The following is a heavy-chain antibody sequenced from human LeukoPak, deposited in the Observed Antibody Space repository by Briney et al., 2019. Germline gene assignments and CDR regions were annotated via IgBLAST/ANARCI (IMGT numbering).Heavy chain of an antibody. CDR1: GFTFSDYY. CDR3: ARGVGASRLDY. D-gene: IGHD1-26*01. J-gene: IGHJ4*02. V-gene: IGHV4-59*01. CDR2: IYYSGST. Sequence: GSLRLSCAASGFTFSDYYMSWIRQPPGKGLEWIGYIYYSGSTNYNPSLKSRVTISVDTSKNQFSLKLSSVTAADTAVYYCARGVGASRLDYWGQGTLVTVSS.